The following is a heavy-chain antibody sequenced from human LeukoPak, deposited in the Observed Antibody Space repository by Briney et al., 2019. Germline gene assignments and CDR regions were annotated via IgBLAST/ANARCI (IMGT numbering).Heavy chain of an antibody. V-gene: IGHV4-59*01. D-gene: IGHD3-22*01. CDR3: ARGLQYYYDSSGYYGYYYYYMDV. CDR1: GGSISRYY. J-gene: IGHJ6*03. CDR2: IFYSGST. Sequence: SETLSLTCAVSGGSISRYYWNWIRQPPGKGLEWIGYIFYSGSTSYNPSLKSRVTISVDTSKNQFSLQLSSVPAADTAVYYCARGLQYYYDSSGYYGYYYYYMDVWGKGTTVTISS.